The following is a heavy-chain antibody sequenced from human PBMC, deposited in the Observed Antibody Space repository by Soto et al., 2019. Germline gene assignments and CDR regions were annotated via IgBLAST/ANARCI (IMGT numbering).Heavy chain of an antibody. Sequence: QVQLQESGPGLVKPSQTLSLTCTVSGGSISKSGYFWSWIRQHPGKGLEWIGYIYDSGSTYYNPSLKRRVSLSVDTAKNQFSLNLTSVTAADTAMYYCARSSRSYLDFWGQGTLVTVSS. J-gene: IGHJ4*02. CDR2: IYDSGST. CDR3: ARSSRSYLDF. V-gene: IGHV4-31*03. CDR1: GGSISKSGYF.